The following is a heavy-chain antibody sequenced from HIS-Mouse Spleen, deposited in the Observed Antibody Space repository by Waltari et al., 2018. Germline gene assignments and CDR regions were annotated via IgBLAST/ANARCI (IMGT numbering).Heavy chain of an antibody. CDR1: GYTFTSYD. Sequence: QVQLVQSGAEVTKPGASVKASCKAPGYTFTSYDTNWARQGMGQGLAWMGWRNPNRGNKGYAQEFQGRVTMTRNTSISTAYMELSSLRSEDTAVYYCARIGSHRRGYSYGYWFDPWGQGTLVTVSS. CDR3: ARIGSHRRGYSYGYWFDP. J-gene: IGHJ5*02. V-gene: IGHV1-8*01. CDR2: RNPNRGNK. D-gene: IGHD5-18*01.